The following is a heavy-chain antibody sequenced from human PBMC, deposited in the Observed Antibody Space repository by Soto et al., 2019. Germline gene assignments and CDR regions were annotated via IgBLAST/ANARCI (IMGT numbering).Heavy chain of an antibody. J-gene: IGHJ5*02. Sequence: PXESLRMSLTGVGYSFTSYRIGWVRQMPGKGLEWRGIIYPGDSDTRYSPSFQGQVTISADKSIPTASLQWSSLKASDTAMYYCATGYCTTTICAPWFDPWGQGTPVTVYS. CDR1: GYSFTSYR. CDR3: ATGYCTTTICAPWFDP. V-gene: IGHV5-51*01. D-gene: IGHD2-2*01. CDR2: IYPGDSDT.